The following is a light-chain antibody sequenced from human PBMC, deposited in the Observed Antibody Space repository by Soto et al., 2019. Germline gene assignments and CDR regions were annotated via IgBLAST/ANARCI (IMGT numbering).Light chain of an antibody. J-gene: IGKJ1*01. V-gene: IGKV3-20*01. Sequence: EIVLTQSPGTLSLSPGERATLSCRASQSVSSSYLAWYQQKPGQAPRLLIYGASSRATGIPDRFSGSGSGTDFPLTISRLEPEDSALYYCQQYGRSPRTFGPGTKVEIK. CDR1: QSVSSSY. CDR3: QQYGRSPRT. CDR2: GAS.